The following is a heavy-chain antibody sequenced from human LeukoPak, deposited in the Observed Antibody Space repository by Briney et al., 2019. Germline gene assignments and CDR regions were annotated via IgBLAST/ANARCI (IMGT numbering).Heavy chain of an antibody. CDR2: ISWNSGSI. CDR1: GFTFDDYA. Sequence: GGSLRLSCAASGFTFDDYAMHWVRQAPGKGLEWVSGISWNSGSIVYADSVKGRFTISRDNAKNSLYLQMNSLRAEDTALYYCARGHYGSGSYPDYWGQGTLVTVSS. V-gene: IGHV3-9*01. CDR3: ARGHYGSGSYPDY. D-gene: IGHD3-10*01. J-gene: IGHJ4*02.